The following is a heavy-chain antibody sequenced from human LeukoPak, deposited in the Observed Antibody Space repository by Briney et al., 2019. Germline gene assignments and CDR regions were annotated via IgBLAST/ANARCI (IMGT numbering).Heavy chain of an antibody. CDR1: GFTFSNYW. CDR2: IKQDGGEK. Sequence: GGSLRLSCAASGFTFSNYWMNWVRQAPGKGLEWAANIKQDGGEKSYVDSVKGRFTISRDNAKNSLHLQMNSLRAEDTAVYYCARVHGAFDIWGQGTMVTVSS. J-gene: IGHJ3*02. CDR3: ARVHGAFDI. V-gene: IGHV3-7*01.